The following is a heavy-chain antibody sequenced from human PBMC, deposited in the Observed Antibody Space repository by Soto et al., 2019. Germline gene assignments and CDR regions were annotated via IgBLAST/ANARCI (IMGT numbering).Heavy chain of an antibody. CDR3: AKGDSGVGE. CDR1: GFTFSSYG. J-gene: IGHJ4*02. D-gene: IGHD1-26*01. V-gene: IGHV3-30*18. Sequence: QVQLVESGGGVVQPGRSLRLSCAASGFTFSSYGMHWVRQAPGKGLEWVAVISYDGSNKYYADSVKGRFTISRDNSKNTLGLQMEGVRAGDAGVYCCAKGDSGVGEWGQGSLVTVSS. CDR2: ISYDGSNK.